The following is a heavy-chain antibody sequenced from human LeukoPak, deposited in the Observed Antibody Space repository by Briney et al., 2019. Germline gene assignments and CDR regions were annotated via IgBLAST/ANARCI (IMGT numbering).Heavy chain of an antibody. J-gene: IGHJ4*02. D-gene: IGHD3-16*02. V-gene: IGHV3-21*04. CDR2: ISSSSYI. Sequence: GGSLRLSCAASGFTFSSYSMNWVRQAPGKGLEWVSSISSSSYIYYADSVKGRFTISRDNAKNSLYLQMNSLRAEDTAVYYCARSDKYDYVWGSYPRPPAFDYWGQGTLVTVSS. CDR1: GFTFSSYS. CDR3: ARSDKYDYVWGSYPRPPAFDY.